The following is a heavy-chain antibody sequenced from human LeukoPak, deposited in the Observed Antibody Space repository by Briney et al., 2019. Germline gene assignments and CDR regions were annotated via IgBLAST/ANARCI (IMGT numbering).Heavy chain of an antibody. J-gene: IGHJ4*02. CDR2: INPNGAT. CDR1: GYTFNGHF. CDR3: ARGPSIVVVDAIPDLFDY. D-gene: IGHD2-21*01. V-gene: IGHV1-2*02. Sequence: GASMKVSCKASGYTFNGHFMHWVRQAPGQGLEWMGWINPNGATTYAQKFQGRVTMTRDTSFSTAYIELRRLMTDDTAVYYCARGPSIVVVDAIPDLFDYWGQGTLLTVSS.